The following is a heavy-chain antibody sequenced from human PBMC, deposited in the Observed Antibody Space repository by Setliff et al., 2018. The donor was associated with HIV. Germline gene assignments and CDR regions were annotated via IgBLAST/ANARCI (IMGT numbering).Heavy chain of an antibody. CDR2: IYPGDSDT. V-gene: IGHV5-51*01. CDR3: ARRTGSGYYSGAFDI. J-gene: IGHJ3*02. Sequence: GESLKISCKGSGYSFTSYGIGWVRQMPGKGLEWMGIIYPGDSDTRYSPSFQGQVTISADKSISTAYLQWSSLKASDTAMYYCARRTGSGYYSGAFDIWGQGTMVTVSS. D-gene: IGHD3-22*01. CDR1: GYSFTSYG.